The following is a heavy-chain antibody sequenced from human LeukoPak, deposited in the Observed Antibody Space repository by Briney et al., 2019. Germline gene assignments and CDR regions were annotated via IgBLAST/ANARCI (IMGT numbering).Heavy chain of an antibody. CDR1: GFTFSDYY. Sequence: GGSLRLSCAASGFTFSDYYMSWIRQAPGKGLEWVSYISSSGSTIYYADSVKGRFTISRDNAKNSLYLQMNSLRAEDTAVYYCARDTYYYDSSGFNPPDYWGQGTLVTVSP. J-gene: IGHJ4*02. CDR3: ARDTYYYDSSGFNPPDY. V-gene: IGHV3-11*04. CDR2: ISSSGSTI. D-gene: IGHD3-22*01.